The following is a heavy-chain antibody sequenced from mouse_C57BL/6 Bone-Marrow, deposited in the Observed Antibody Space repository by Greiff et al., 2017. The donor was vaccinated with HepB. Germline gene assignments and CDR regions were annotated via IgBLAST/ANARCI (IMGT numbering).Heavy chain of an antibody. CDR2: ISDGGSYT. CDR1: GFTFSSYA. Sequence: DVQLVESGGGLVKPGGSLKLSCAASGFTFSSYAMSWVRQTPEKRLEWVATISDGGSYTYYPDNVKGRFTISRDNAKNNLYLQMSHLKSEDTAMYYCARDLGITTVETCFAYWGQGTLVTVSA. D-gene: IGHD1-1*01. V-gene: IGHV5-4*01. CDR3: ARDLGITTVETCFAY. J-gene: IGHJ3*01.